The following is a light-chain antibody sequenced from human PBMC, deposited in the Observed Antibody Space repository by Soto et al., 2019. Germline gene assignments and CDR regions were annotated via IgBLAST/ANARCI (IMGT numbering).Light chain of an antibody. J-gene: IGKJ5*01. CDR1: QSVSSN. CDR2: GAS. Sequence: EIVMTPSPATLSVSPGDRATLSCGASQSVSSNLAWYQPKPGQAPRLLIYGASTRATGIPARFSGSGSGTDFTLTISSLQSEDFAVYYCQQYGSSPMTFGQGTRLEIK. CDR3: QQYGSSPMT. V-gene: IGKV3-15*01.